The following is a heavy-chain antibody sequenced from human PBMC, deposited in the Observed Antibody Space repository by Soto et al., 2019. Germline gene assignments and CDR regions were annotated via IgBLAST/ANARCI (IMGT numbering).Heavy chain of an antibody. CDR3: ARESHDILTGPPWVWYFDI. D-gene: IGHD3-9*01. CDR2: INDRGSI. CDR1: GGSFSGYY. V-gene: IGHV4-34*01. J-gene: IGHJ2*01. Sequence: QVQLQQWGAGPLRPLETLSLTCGVSGGSFSGYYWAWIRQSPGKGLEWIGGINDRGSINYNPSLKSRVSISVDTSKNPSSLNLRSVTASDTAVYYCARESHDILTGPPWVWYFDIWGRGNLVTVSS.